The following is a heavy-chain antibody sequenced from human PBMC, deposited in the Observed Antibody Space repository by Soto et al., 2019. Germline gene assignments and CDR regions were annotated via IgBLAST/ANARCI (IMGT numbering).Heavy chain of an antibody. J-gene: IGHJ4*02. CDR1: GFTFSSYD. CDR3: ARDNGSSWSRAGPHFDY. V-gene: IGHV3-13*01. Sequence: PGGSLRLSCAASGFTFSSYDMHWVRQATGKGLEWVSAIGTAGDTYYPGSVKGRFTISRENAKNSLYLQMNSLRAEDTAVYYCARDNGSSWSRAGPHFDYWGQGTLVTVSS. CDR2: IGTAGDT. D-gene: IGHD6-13*01.